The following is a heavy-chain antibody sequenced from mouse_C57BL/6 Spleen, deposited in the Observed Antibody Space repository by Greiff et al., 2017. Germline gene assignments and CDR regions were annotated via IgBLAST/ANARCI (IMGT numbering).Heavy chain of an antibody. CDR1: GYTFTSYW. J-gene: IGHJ4*01. CDR2: IHPNSGST. CDR3: ARYITTGLGGYNYDMDY. V-gene: IGHV1-64*01. Sequence: QVQLQQSGAELVKPGASVKLSCKASGYTFTSYWMHWVKQRPGQGLEWIGMIHPNSGSTNYNEKFKSKATLTVDKSSSTAYMQLSSLTSEDSAVYYCARYITTGLGGYNYDMDYWGQGTSLTVSS. D-gene: IGHD1-1*01.